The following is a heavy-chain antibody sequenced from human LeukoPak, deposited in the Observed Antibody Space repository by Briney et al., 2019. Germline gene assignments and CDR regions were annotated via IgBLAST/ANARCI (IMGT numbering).Heavy chain of an antibody. CDR1: GSSMSSGYY. V-gene: IGHV4-34*01. J-gene: IGHJ4*02. CDR3: ARGQLWFRYYFDY. Sequence: SETLSLTCTVSGSSMSSGYYWSWIRQPPGKGLEWIGEINHSGSTNYNPSLKSRVTISVDTSKNQFSLKLSSVTAADTAVYYCARGQLWFRYYFDYWGQGTLVTVSS. D-gene: IGHD5-18*01. CDR2: INHSGST.